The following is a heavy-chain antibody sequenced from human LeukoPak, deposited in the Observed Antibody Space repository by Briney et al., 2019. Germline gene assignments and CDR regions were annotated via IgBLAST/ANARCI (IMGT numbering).Heavy chain of an antibody. D-gene: IGHD6-13*01. J-gene: IGHJ5*02. Sequence: SQTLSLTCAVSGGSISSGGYSWSWIRQPPGKGLEWIGYIYHSGSTYYNPSLKSRVTISVDRSKNQCSLKLGSVTAAGTAVYYCARLVGAAGTFIWFDPWGQGTLVTVSS. CDR2: IYHSGST. V-gene: IGHV4-30-2*01. CDR1: GGSISSGGYS. CDR3: ARLVGAAGTFIWFDP.